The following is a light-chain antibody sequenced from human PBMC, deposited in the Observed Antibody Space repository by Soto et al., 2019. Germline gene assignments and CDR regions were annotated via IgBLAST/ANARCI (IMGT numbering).Light chain of an antibody. CDR2: GAF. CDR1: QSVSSSY. V-gene: IGKV3-20*01. Sequence: EIVLTQSPGTLSLSPGERATLSCRASQSVSSSYLAWYQQKPGQAPRLLIYGAFSRATGTPDRFSGSGSGTDFTLTISRLEPEDFAVYYRQQYSSSLLTFGGGTKVEIK. J-gene: IGKJ4*01. CDR3: QQYSSSLLT.